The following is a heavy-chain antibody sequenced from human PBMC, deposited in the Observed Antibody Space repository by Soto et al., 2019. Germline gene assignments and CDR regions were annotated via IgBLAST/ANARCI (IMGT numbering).Heavy chain of an antibody. D-gene: IGHD3-22*01. CDR1: GYTFTNYY. V-gene: IGHV1-46*03. J-gene: IGHJ3*02. Sequence: ASVKVSCKASGYTFTNYYMHWVRQAPGQGLEWMGMINPRGGRTTYPQKFQDRVTMTTDTSTSTIYMDLSSLRSEDTAVYYCARDLGDYNNDSNTPYNVFDIWGQGTMVT. CDR2: INPRGGRT. CDR3: ARDLGDYNNDSNTPYNVFDI.